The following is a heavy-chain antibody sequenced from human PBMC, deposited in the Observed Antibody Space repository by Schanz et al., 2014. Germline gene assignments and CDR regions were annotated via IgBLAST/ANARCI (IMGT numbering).Heavy chain of an antibody. CDR3: ARDRGRIAAPSTPSFRNYYYYAMDV. J-gene: IGHJ6*04. V-gene: IGHV3-30-3*01. CDR2: ISYDGSNK. CDR1: GFTLSSYA. Sequence: QVQLVESGGGVVQPGRSLRLSCAAYGFTLSSYAMHWVRQAPGKGLEWVAVISYDGSNKYYADSVKGRFTISRDNSKNTLYLQMNTLRAEDTAVYYCARDRGRIAAPSTPSFRNYYYYAMDVWGKGTTVTVSS. D-gene: IGHD6-13*01.